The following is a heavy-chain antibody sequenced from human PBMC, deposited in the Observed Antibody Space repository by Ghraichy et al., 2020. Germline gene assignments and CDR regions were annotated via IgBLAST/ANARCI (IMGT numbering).Heavy chain of an antibody. Sequence: SETLSLTCTVSGGSISSSSFYWGWVRQPPGKGLEWIGSFYYTGSTYYNPSLKSRVTISVDTSKNQFSLKLSSVTAADTAVYYCARLWGGDFYDHRGGGANFDYWGQGTLVTVSS. CDR1: GGSISSSSFY. CDR2: FYYTGST. CDR3: ARLWGGDFYDHRGGGANFDY. D-gene: IGHD3-22*01. V-gene: IGHV4-39*01. J-gene: IGHJ4*02.